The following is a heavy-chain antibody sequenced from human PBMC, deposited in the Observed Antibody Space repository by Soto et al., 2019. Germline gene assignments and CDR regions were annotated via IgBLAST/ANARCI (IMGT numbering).Heavy chain of an antibody. D-gene: IGHD7-27*01. CDR3: ARPAWGDYFDY. CDR1: GGTFSSYA. Sequence: GASVKVSCKASGGTFSSYAISWVRQAPGQGLEWMGGIIPIFGTAKYSQKFQGRITLTRDTSATTAYMELSSLRSEDTAVYYCARPAWGDYFDYWGQGTLVTVSS. V-gene: IGHV1-69*05. J-gene: IGHJ4*02. CDR2: IIPIFGTA.